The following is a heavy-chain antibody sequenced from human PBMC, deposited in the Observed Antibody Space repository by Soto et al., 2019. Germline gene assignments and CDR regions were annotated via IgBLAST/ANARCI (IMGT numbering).Heavy chain of an antibody. CDR1: GYTFTGYY. D-gene: IGHD3-9*01. CDR3: ARTYYDIFTGYKGGMDV. V-gene: IGHV1-2*02. J-gene: IGHJ6*02. CDR2: INPNSGGT. Sequence: ASVKVSCKASGYTFTGYYMHWVRQAPGQGLEWMGWINPNSGGTNYAQKFQGRVTMTRDTSISTAYMELSRLRSDDTAVYYCARTYYDIFTGYKGGMDVWGQGTTVTVSS.